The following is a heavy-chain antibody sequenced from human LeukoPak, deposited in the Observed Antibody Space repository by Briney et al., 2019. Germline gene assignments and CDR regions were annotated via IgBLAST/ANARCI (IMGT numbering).Heavy chain of an antibody. CDR2: IYYSGST. Sequence: SETLSLTCTVSGGSVSSSSHYCNWIRQPAGKGLEWIGSIYYSGSTNYNPSLQSRVTISVDTSKNQFSLRLSSVTAADTAMYYCARRDCSGGSCYFQPWGQGTLVTVSS. D-gene: IGHD2-15*01. J-gene: IGHJ1*01. V-gene: IGHV4-39*01. CDR1: GGSVSSSSHY. CDR3: ARRDCSGGSCYFQP.